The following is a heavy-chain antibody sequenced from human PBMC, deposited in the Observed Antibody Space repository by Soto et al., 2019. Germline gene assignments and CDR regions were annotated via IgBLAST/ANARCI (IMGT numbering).Heavy chain of an antibody. CDR2: IYYSGST. V-gene: IGHV4-61*01. CDR1: GGSVSRGSYY. CDR3: ARRDLYYYGMDV. D-gene: IGHD3-3*01. J-gene: IGHJ6*02. Sequence: XXTLSLPFTVSGGSVSRGSYYWSFIRQPPGKGLEWIGYIYYSGSTNYNPSLKSRVTISVDTSKNQFSLKLSSVTAADTAVYYCARRDLYYYGMDVWGQGTTVTVSS.